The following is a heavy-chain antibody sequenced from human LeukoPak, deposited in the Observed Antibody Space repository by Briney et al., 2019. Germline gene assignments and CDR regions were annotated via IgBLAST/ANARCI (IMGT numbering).Heavy chain of an antibody. Sequence: PGGSLRLSCAASGFTFSSYSMNWVRQAPGKGLEWVSSISSSSSSYIYYVDSVKGRFTISRDNAKNSLYLQMNSLRAEDTAVYYCAKAGDYDILTGYDYWGQGTLVTVSS. D-gene: IGHD3-9*01. V-gene: IGHV3-21*01. CDR2: ISSSSSSYI. CDR1: GFTFSSYS. CDR3: AKAGDYDILTGYDY. J-gene: IGHJ4*02.